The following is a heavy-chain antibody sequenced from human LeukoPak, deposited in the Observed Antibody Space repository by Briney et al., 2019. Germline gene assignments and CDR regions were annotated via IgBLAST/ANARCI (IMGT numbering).Heavy chain of an antibody. V-gene: IGHV3-23*01. D-gene: IGHD3-22*01. CDR2: ISGSGGST. J-gene: IGHJ6*04. Sequence: GGSLRLSCAASGFTFSSYAMSWVRQAPGKGLEWVSAISGSGGSTYYADSVKGRFTISRDNSKNTLYLQMDSLRAEDTAVYYCAKDPYYYDSSGYYLSHLDVWGKGTTVTVSS. CDR3: AKDPYYYDSSGYYLSHLDV. CDR1: GFTFSSYA.